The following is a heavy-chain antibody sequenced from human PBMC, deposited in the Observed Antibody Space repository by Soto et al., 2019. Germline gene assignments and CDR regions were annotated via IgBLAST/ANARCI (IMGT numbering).Heavy chain of an antibody. CDR1: GGTFSSYA. D-gene: IGHD2-21*02. V-gene: IGHV1-69*13. CDR2: IIPIFGTA. CDR3: ATLVTARPQTLYYFDY. J-gene: IGHJ4*02. Sequence: SVKVSCKASGGTFSSYAISWVRQAPGQGLEWMGGIIPIFGTANYAQKFQGRVTITADESTSTAYMELSSLRSEDTAVYYCATLVTARPQTLYYFDYWGQGTLVTVSS.